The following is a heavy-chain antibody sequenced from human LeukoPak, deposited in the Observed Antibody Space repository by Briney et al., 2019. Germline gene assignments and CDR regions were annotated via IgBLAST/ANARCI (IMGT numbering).Heavy chain of an antibody. J-gene: IGHJ4*02. CDR3: ARMSRFSWTPYYFDY. CDR2: IYHNGIT. V-gene: IGHV4-59*01. CDR1: GDSISSFY. D-gene: IGHD3/OR15-3a*01. Sequence: SETLSLTCTVSGDSISSFYWSWIRQPPGKGLEWIGYIYHNGITNYNPFLKSRVTISIDTSKAQFSLNVSSVTAADTAVYYCARMSRFSWTPYYFDYWSQGTLVIVSS.